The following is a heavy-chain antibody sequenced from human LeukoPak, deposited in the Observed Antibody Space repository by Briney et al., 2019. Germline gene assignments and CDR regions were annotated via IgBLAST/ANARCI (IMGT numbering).Heavy chain of an antibody. J-gene: IGHJ4*02. CDR2: INSDGINT. CDR3: ARTRMKYYQETEFDY. D-gene: IGHD3-16*01. CDR1: GFTFSNYW. V-gene: IGHV3-74*01. Sequence: QTGGSLRLSCAASGFTFSNYWMHWVRQAPGKGLVWVSRINSDGINTSYADSVKGRFTISRDNAKNSLYLQMNSLRAEDTAVYYCARTRMKYYQETEFDYWGQGTLVTVSS.